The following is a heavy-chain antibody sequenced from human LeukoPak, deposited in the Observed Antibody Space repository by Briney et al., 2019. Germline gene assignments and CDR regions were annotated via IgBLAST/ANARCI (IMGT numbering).Heavy chain of an antibody. V-gene: IGHV4-59*12. CDR1: GDSISSYY. Sequence: SETLSLTCTVSGDSISSYYWSWIRQPPGKGLEWIGYIYYSGSTNYNPSLRSRVTISEDTSKNQFSLKLSSVTAADTAVYYCAREERADYDFWSGYADNWYFDFWGRGTLVTVSS. CDR3: AREERADYDFWSGYADNWYFDF. J-gene: IGHJ2*01. D-gene: IGHD3-3*01. CDR2: IYYSGST.